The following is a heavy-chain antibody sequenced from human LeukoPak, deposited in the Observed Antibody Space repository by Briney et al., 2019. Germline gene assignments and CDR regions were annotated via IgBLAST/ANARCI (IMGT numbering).Heavy chain of an antibody. D-gene: IGHD5-18*01. Sequence: GRSLRLSCAASGFTFSSYAMHWVRQAPGKGLEWVAVISYDGSNKYYADSVKGRFTISRDNSKNTLYLQMNSLRAEDTAVYYCARDHYSCGPDYWGQGTLVTVSS. V-gene: IGHV3-30-3*01. J-gene: IGHJ4*02. CDR1: GFTFSSYA. CDR3: ARDHYSCGPDY. CDR2: ISYDGSNK.